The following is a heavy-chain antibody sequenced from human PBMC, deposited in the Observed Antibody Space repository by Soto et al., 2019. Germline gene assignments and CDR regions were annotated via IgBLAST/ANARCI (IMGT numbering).Heavy chain of an antibody. D-gene: IGHD2-2*01. CDR3: AKDPRTPPYYFDY. Sequence: GGPLRLSCAASGFTFSSYGMHWVRQAPGKGLEWVAVISYDGSNKYYADSVKGRFTISRDNSKNTLYLQMNSLRAEDTAVYYCAKDPRTPPYYFDYWGQGTLVTVSX. CDR1: GFTFSSYG. CDR2: ISYDGSNK. V-gene: IGHV3-30*18. J-gene: IGHJ4*02.